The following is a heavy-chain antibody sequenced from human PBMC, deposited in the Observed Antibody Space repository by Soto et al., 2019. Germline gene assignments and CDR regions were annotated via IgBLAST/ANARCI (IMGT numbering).Heavy chain of an antibody. Sequence: PGGSLRLSCAASGFTFSSYGMHWVRQAPGKGLEWVALIWYDGSYKYYADSVKGRFTISRDNSRDTMSLQMNSLRAEDTAVYYCARAGRYYYDVSGYSPPDYWGQGSLVTVSS. CDR2: IWYDGSYK. V-gene: IGHV3-33*01. CDR3: ARAGRYYYDVSGYSPPDY. CDR1: GFTFSSYG. D-gene: IGHD3-22*01. J-gene: IGHJ4*02.